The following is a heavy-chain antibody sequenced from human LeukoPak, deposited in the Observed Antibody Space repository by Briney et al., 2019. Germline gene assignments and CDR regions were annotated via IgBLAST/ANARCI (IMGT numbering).Heavy chain of an antibody. J-gene: IGHJ4*02. CDR3: ARVNGYCSGGSCYPHY. Sequence: SETLSLTCTVSGGSISSYYWSWIRQPPGKGLEWIGYIYYSGSTNYNPSLKSRVTISVDTSKNQFSLKLSSVTAADTAVYYCARVNGYCSGGSCYPHYWGQGTLVTVSS. D-gene: IGHD2-15*01. CDR2: IYYSGST. CDR1: GGSISSYY. V-gene: IGHV4-59*08.